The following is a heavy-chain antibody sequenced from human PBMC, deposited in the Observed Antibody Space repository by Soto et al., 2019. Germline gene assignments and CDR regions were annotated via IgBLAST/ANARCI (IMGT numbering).Heavy chain of an antibody. D-gene: IGHD1-26*01. V-gene: IGHV3-30*18. Sequence: GGSLRLSCAASGFTFSSYGMFWVRQAPGRGLEWVAFISYDGSNKCSDSVKGQFTISRDNSKNTLYLQMNSLRAEDTAVYYCAKGSYSGRYSDFDCWGQGTLVTVSS. CDR1: GFTFSSYG. CDR3: AKGSYSGRYSDFDC. J-gene: IGHJ4*02. CDR2: ISYDGSNK.